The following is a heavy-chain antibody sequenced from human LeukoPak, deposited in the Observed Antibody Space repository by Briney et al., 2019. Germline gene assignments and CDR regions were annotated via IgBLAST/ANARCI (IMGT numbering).Heavy chain of an antibody. J-gene: IGHJ3*02. CDR3: ASLVRHFTGAFDI. CDR1: GFTFSDYE. CDR2: ISSRSTTI. D-gene: IGHD3-10*01. Sequence: PGGSLRLSCAASGFTFSDYEMNWVRQDPGKGLEWVSYISSRSTTIYYADSVKGRFTISRDNAKNSLFLHMSSLRAEDTALYYCASLVRHFTGAFDIWGQGTMVTVSS. V-gene: IGHV3-48*03.